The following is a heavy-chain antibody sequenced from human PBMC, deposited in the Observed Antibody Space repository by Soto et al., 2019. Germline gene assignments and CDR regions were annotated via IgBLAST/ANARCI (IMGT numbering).Heavy chain of an antibody. CDR1: GFIFSDYY. CDR2: ITSSSAYT. CDR3: ARRDYGNGWYYFDS. V-gene: IGHV3-11*06. D-gene: IGHD6-19*01. Sequence: PGGSLRLSCAASGFIFSDYYMSWIRQAPGRGLEWVSYITSSSAYTTYAHSVKGRFTISRDNAKNSLYLQMNSLRAEDTAMYYCARRDYGNGWYYFDSWGQGTLVTVSS. J-gene: IGHJ4*02.